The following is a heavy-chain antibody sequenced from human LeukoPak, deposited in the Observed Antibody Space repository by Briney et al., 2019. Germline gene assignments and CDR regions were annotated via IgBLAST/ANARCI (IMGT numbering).Heavy chain of an antibody. D-gene: IGHD3-10*01. Sequence: ASVKVSCKASGYTFTSYYIHWMRQAPGQGLEWMGIINPSGVRTTYAQKFQGGVTMTRDTSTSTVYMELSSLRSEDTAVYYCARALGELGYYYGMDVWGQGTTVTVSS. CDR3: ARALGELGYYYGMDV. J-gene: IGHJ6*02. V-gene: IGHV1-46*01. CDR1: GYTFTSYY. CDR2: INPSGVRT.